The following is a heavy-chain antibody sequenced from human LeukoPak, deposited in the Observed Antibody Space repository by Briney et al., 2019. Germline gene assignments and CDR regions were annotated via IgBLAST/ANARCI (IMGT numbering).Heavy chain of an antibody. J-gene: IGHJ3*02. CDR1: GFTFRTSW. CDR3: AEDNSGSYSRVWDLTIDAFDI. D-gene: IGHD1-26*01. CDR2: ISGSGGST. V-gene: IGHV3-23*01. Sequence: GGSLRLSCAASGFTFRTSWMHWVRQAPGKGLEWVSAISGSGGSTYYADSVKGRFTISRDNSKNTLYLQMNSLRAEDTAVYYCAEDNSGSYSRVWDLTIDAFDIWGQGTMVTVSS.